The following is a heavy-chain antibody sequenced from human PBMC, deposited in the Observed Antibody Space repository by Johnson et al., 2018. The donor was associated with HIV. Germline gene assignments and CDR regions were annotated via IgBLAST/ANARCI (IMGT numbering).Heavy chain of an antibody. CDR2: IYRTGNT. D-gene: IGHD4-11*01. V-gene: IGHV3-53*01. Sequence: LLLEPGGGFLKPVRSPRPSSAASGFIVSSNYLSWVRQAPGTGLEWFSVIYRTGNTYFADSVKGRFTIPRDNSKNTTYLQMNSLRAEDTAVYYCAKDRDSYYPPTVAAFDIWGQGTMVTVSS. CDR1: GFIVSSNY. CDR3: AKDRDSYYPPTVAAFDI. J-gene: IGHJ3*02.